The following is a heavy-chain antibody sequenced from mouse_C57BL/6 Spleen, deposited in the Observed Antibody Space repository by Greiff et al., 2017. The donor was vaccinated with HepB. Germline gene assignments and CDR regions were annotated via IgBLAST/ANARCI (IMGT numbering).Heavy chain of an antibody. CDR2: IRLKSDNYAT. CDR1: GFTFSNYW. Sequence: EVKLMESGGGLVQPGGSMKLSCVASGFTFSNYWMNWVRQSPEKGLEWVAQIRLKSDNYATHYAESVKGRFTISRDDSKSSVYLQMNNLRAEDTGIYYCTTYVAWFAYWGQGTLVTVSA. D-gene: IGHD5-1*01. CDR3: TTYVAWFAY. V-gene: IGHV6-3*01. J-gene: IGHJ3*01.